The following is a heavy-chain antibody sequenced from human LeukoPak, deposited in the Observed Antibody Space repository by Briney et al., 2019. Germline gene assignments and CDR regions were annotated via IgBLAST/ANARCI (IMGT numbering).Heavy chain of an antibody. Sequence: SETLSLTCTVSGASINSHYWTWIRQPPGRGLECIGYIYYTGTTNYNPSLKSRVTISVDTSKNQFSLKLSSVTAADTAVYYCAKVTGEWRTYYFDYWGQGTLVTVSS. CDR3: AKVTGEWRTYYFDY. CDR1: GASINSHY. V-gene: IGHV4-59*11. CDR2: IYYTGTT. D-gene: IGHD2-8*02. J-gene: IGHJ4*02.